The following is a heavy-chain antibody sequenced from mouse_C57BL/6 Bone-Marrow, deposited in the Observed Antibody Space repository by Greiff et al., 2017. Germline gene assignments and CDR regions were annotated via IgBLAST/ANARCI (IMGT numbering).Heavy chain of an antibody. CDR2: IRNKANNHAT. CDR1: GFTFSDAW. D-gene: IGHD4-1*01. Sequence: EVMLVESGGGLVQPGGSMKLSCAASGFTFSDAWMDWVRQSPEKGLEWVAEIRNKANNHATYYAESVKGRLTISRDDSKSSVYLQMNSLRAEDTGIDYCTRAGTPDFDYWGQGTTLTVSS. J-gene: IGHJ2*01. V-gene: IGHV6-6*01. CDR3: TRAGTPDFDY.